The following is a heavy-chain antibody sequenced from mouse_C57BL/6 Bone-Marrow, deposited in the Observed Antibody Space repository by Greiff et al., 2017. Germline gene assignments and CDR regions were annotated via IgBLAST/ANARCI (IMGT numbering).Heavy chain of an antibody. CDR3: ARPYYYGSSDDYFDY. CDR2: IYPRSGNT. Sequence: VQLQQSGAELARPGASVKLSCKASGYTFTSYGISWVKQRTGQGLEWIGEIYPRSGNTYYNEKFKGKATLTADKSSSTAYMELRSLTSEDSAVYFCARPYYYGSSDDYFDYGGQGTTLTVSA. CDR1: GYTFTSYG. V-gene: IGHV1-81*01. J-gene: IGHJ2*01. D-gene: IGHD1-1*01.